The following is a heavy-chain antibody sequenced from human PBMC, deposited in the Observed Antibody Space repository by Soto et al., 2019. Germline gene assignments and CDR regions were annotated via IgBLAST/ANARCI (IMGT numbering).Heavy chain of an antibody. J-gene: IGHJ6*03. CDR1: GFTFSNYA. Sequence: PGGSLRLSCAASGFTFSNYAMSRVRQAPGKGLEWVAVIWYDGSNKYYADSVKGRFTISRDNSKNTLYLQMNSLRAEDTAVYYCARQHGIAAAGTIKDYYYYYMDVWGKGTTVTVSS. CDR3: ARQHGIAAAGTIKDYYYYYMDV. CDR2: IWYDGSNK. V-gene: IGHV3-33*08. D-gene: IGHD6-13*01.